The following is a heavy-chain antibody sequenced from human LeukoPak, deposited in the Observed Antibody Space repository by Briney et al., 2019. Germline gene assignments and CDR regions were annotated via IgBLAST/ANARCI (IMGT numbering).Heavy chain of an antibody. J-gene: IGHJ4*02. CDR3: ASHLGYCSGGSCFTFDY. Sequence: SETLSPTCTVSGGSISSSRYYWGWSRQPPGKGLEWIGSIYYSGSTYYNPSLKSGVTISVDTSKNQFSLKLSSVTAADTAVYYCASHLGYCSGGSCFTFDYWGQGTLVTVSS. CDR1: GGSISSSRYY. D-gene: IGHD2-15*01. CDR2: IYYSGST. V-gene: IGHV4-39*01.